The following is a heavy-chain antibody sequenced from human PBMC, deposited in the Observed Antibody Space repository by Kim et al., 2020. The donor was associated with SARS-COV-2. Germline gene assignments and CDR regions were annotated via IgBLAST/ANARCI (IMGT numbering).Heavy chain of an antibody. CDR2: IIPIFGTA. V-gene: IGHV1-69*13. CDR1: GGTFSSYA. Sequence: SVKVSCKASGGTFSSYAISWVRQAPGQGLEWMGGIIPIFGTANYAQKFQGRVTITADESTSTAYMELSSLRSEDTAVYYCARERGRRYNWNTGAFDIWGQGTMVTVSS. CDR3: ARERGRRYNWNTGAFDI. D-gene: IGHD1-1*01. J-gene: IGHJ3*02.